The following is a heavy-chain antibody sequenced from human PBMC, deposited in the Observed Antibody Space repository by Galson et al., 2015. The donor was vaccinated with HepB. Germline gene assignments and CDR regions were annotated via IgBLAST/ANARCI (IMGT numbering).Heavy chain of an antibody. J-gene: IGHJ3*02. CDR1: GFTFNFYS. D-gene: IGHD2-8*02. CDR2: ISFSSRNI. Sequence: SLRLSCAASGFTFNFYSMNWVRQAPGKGLEWVSYISFSSRNIYYADSVRGRFTISRDNAKNALYLQMNSLRAEDTAVYYCARDYRGCTGGECPHDAFNIWGQGTMVTVSS. CDR3: ARDYRGCTGGECPHDAFNI. V-gene: IGHV3-48*01.